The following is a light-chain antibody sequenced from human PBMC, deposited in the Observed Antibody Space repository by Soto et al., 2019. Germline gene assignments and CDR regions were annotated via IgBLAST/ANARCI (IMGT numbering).Light chain of an antibody. V-gene: IGLV2-14*01. CDR1: SSDVGGYNY. Sequence: QSALTQPASVSGSPGQSITISCTGTSSDVGGYNYVSWYQHHPGKAPKPMIYEVSNRPSGFSNRFSGSKSGNTASLTISGLQAEDDADYYCSSYAGSSTHYVFGTGTKLTVL. CDR3: SSYAGSSTHYV. CDR2: EVS. J-gene: IGLJ1*01.